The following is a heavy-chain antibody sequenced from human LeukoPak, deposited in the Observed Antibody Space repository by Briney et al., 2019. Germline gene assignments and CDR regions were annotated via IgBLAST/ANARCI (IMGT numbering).Heavy chain of an antibody. CDR3: VRGHFGSSTFDY. D-gene: IGHD3-10*01. V-gene: IGHV4-34*01. CDR1: GGSFSGYY. J-gene: IGHJ4*02. Sequence: SETLSLTCAVYGGSFSGYYWSWIRQPPGKGLEWIGEINHSGSTNYNPSLKSRVTISVDTSKNQFSLKLSSVTAADTAVYYCVRGHFGSSTFDYWGQGTLVTVSS. CDR2: INHSGST.